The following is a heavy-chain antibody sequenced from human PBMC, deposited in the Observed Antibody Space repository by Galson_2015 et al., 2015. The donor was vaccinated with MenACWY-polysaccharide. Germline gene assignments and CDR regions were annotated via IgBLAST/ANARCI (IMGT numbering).Heavy chain of an antibody. J-gene: IGHJ4*02. D-gene: IGHD2-15*01. CDR1: GFIISGYW. Sequence: SLRLSCAASGFIISGYWMSWVRQAPGKGLEWAANINQGGTEERYVDSVKGRFTISRDNAQNSVYLQMNGLRAEDTAVYYCARPSSGGSYYNDWGQGTLVTVSS. CDR2: INQGGTEE. V-gene: IGHV3-7*01. CDR3: ARPSSGGSYYND.